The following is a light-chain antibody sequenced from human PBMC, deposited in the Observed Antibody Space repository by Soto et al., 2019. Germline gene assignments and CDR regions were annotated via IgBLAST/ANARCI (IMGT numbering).Light chain of an antibody. V-gene: IGLV1-47*01. CDR1: SSNIGINY. Sequence: QLVLTQSPSTSGTPGQRVTISCSGSSSNIGINYVYWYQQLPGTAPKLLIYRNNQRPSGVPDRLSGSKSGTSASLAISGLRSEDEADYYCAAWDDSLSGVVFGGGTKLTVL. CDR2: RNN. J-gene: IGLJ2*01. CDR3: AAWDDSLSGVV.